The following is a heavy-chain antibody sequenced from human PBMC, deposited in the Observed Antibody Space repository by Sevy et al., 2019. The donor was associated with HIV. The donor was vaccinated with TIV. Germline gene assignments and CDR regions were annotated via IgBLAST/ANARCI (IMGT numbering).Heavy chain of an antibody. CDR3: VRNAGAYDSGFDP. J-gene: IGHJ5*02. D-gene: IGHD3-22*01. V-gene: IGHV3-48*03. CDR1: GFTFSNYD. CDR2: IRSSGSDI. Sequence: GGSLRLSCVASGFTFSNYDMNWVRQAPGKGLEWVSRIRSSGSDIDYADSVKGRFTISRDNAKDSLNLQMNSLRAEDTAVYYCVRNAGAYDSGFDPWGQGTLVTISS.